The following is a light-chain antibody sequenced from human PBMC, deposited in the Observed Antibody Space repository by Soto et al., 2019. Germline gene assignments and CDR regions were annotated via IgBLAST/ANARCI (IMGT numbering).Light chain of an antibody. J-gene: IGLJ1*01. V-gene: IGLV1-47*01. Sequence: QSVLTQPPSASGTPGQRVTISCSGSISNIGSNYVYWYQQLPGTAPKVLSNRNNQRPSGVPDRFSGSKSGTSASLAISGLRSEDEDDYYCAAWDDSLSSYVFGTGTKVTVL. CDR1: ISNIGSNY. CDR2: RNN. CDR3: AAWDDSLSSYV.